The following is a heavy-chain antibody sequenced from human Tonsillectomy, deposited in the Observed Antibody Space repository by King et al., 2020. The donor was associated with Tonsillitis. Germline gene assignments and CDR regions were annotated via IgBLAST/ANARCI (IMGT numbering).Heavy chain of an antibody. CDR1: GFTFSTYA. CDR3: AKSGGNYWYFDL. J-gene: IGHJ2*01. CDR2: ISGRGKT. V-gene: IGHV3-23*04. D-gene: IGHD4-23*01. Sequence: VQLVESGGGLVQPGGSLRLSCAASGFTFSTYAMSWVRQTPGKGLEWVSGISGRGKTFYADSVKGRFTVSRDNSKNTLYMQINSLSAEDTAVYYCAKSGGNYWYFDLWGRGTLVTVSS.